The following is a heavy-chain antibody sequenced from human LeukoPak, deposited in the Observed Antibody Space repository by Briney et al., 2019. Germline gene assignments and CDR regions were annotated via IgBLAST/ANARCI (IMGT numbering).Heavy chain of an antibody. Sequence: SETLSLTCTVSGGSISSSSYYWGWIRQPPGKGLEWIGSIYYSGSTNYHPSLKSRVTIALDTSKNQVSLRLTSVTAADTAVYYCARCRDGGRGEAADYWGQGTLVTVSS. CDR2: IYYSGST. D-gene: IGHD4-23*01. CDR3: ARCRDGGRGEAADY. CDR1: GGSISSSSYY. V-gene: IGHV4-39*07. J-gene: IGHJ4*02.